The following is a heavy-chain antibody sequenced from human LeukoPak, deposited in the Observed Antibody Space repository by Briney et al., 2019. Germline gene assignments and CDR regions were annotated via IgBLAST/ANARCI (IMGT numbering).Heavy chain of an antibody. CDR3: AKRVAAAGIFDY. CDR1: GGSFSGYY. D-gene: IGHD6-13*01. V-gene: IGHV4-34*01. Sequence: PSETLSLTCAVYGGSFSGYYWSWIRQPPGKGLEWIGEINHSGSTNYNPSLKSRVTISVDRSKNQFSLRLSSVTAADTAVYYCAKRVAAAGIFDYWGQGTLVTVSS. J-gene: IGHJ4*02. CDR2: INHSGST.